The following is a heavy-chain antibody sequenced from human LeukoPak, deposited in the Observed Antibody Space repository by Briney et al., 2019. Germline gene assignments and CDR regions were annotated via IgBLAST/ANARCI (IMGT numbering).Heavy chain of an antibody. J-gene: IGHJ6*03. V-gene: IGHV7-4-1*02. D-gene: IGHD3-22*01. CDR2: INTNTENP. CDR1: GYTFTRFA. CDR3: ARGSYYDSSGYYFLDYYYMDV. Sequence: ASVKVSCKASGYTFTRFAINWVRQAPGQGLEWMGWINTNTENPTYVQGFTGRFVFSLDTSVSTAYLQISSLKAQDTAVYYCARGSYYDSSGYYFLDYYYMDVWGKGTTVTVSS.